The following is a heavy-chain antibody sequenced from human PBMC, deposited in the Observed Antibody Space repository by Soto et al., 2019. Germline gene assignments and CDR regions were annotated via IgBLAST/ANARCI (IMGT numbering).Heavy chain of an antibody. D-gene: IGHD6-6*01. Sequence: ASVKVSCKASGGTFSSYTISWVRQAPGQGLEWMGRIIPILGIANYAQKFQGRVTITADKSTSTAYMELSSLRSEDTAVYYCAGYAGEYSSSSQFGYWGQGTLVTVSS. CDR1: GGTFSSYT. J-gene: IGHJ4*02. V-gene: IGHV1-69*02. CDR2: IIPILGIA. CDR3: AGYAGEYSSSSQFGY.